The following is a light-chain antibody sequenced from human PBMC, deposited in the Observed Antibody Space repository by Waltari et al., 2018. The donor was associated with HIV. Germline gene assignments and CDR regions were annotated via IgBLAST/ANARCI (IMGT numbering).Light chain of an antibody. CDR2: SNN. CDR1: SSNIGSNT. Sequence: QSVLTQPPSASGPPGQRVTIPCSGSSSNIGSNTVTWYQQPPGTAPKLLIYSNNPRPSGVPDRFSGSKSGTSASLAISGLQSEDEADYYCAAWDDSLNGYVFGTGTKVTVL. V-gene: IGLV1-44*01. CDR3: AAWDDSLNGYV. J-gene: IGLJ1*01.